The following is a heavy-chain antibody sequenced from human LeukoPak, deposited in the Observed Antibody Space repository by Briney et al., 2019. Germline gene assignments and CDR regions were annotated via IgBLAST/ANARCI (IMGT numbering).Heavy chain of an antibody. CDR1: GFTFSSYW. Sequence: GGSLRLSCAASGFTFSSYWMSWVRQAPGKGLEWVANIKQDGSEKYYVDSVKGRFTISRDNAKNSLYLQMNSLRAEDTAVYYCASTVLLWFGEPCPEANDAFDIWGQGTMVTVSS. CDR2: IKQDGSEK. J-gene: IGHJ3*02. V-gene: IGHV3-7*01. D-gene: IGHD3-10*01. CDR3: ASTVLLWFGEPCPEANDAFDI.